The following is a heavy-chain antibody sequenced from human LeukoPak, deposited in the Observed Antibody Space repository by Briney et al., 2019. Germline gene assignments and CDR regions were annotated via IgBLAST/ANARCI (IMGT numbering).Heavy chain of an antibody. D-gene: IGHD4-17*01. Sequence: SETLSLTCAVYGGSFSGHYWSWIRQPPGKGLEWIGEINHSGSTNYNPSLKSRVTISVDTSKNQFSLKLSSVTAADTAVYYCARGLSYGDYDVWGQGTLVTVSS. CDR2: INHSGST. CDR3: ARGLSYGDYDV. J-gene: IGHJ4*02. CDR1: GGSFSGHY. V-gene: IGHV4-34*01.